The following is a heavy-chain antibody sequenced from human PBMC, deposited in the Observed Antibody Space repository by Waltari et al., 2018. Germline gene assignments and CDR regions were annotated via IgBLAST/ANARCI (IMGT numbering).Heavy chain of an antibody. J-gene: IGHJ4*02. CDR3: ARGRDDSSGYYDY. CDR2: INHSGST. D-gene: IGHD3-22*01. Sequence: QVQLQQWGAGLLKPSETLSLTCAVYGGSFSGYYWSWIRQPPGKGLEWIGEINHSGSTNYNPSLKGRVTISVDTSKNQFSLKLSSVTAADTAVYYCARGRDDSSGYYDYWGQGTLVTVSS. V-gene: IGHV4-34*01. CDR1: GGSFSGYY.